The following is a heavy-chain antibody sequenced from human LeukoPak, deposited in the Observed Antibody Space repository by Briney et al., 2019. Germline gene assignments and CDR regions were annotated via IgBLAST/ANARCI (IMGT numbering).Heavy chain of an antibody. D-gene: IGHD2-15*01. J-gene: IGHJ4*02. Sequence: GGSLRLSCAASGFTFSDYWMSWVRQAPGKGLEWVANIKQHGTEKYYVDSVKGRFTISRDNAKNSLFLQMNSLRAEDTAVYYCAKESRPLYCSGGSCYPGPSDYWGQGTLVTVSS. V-gene: IGHV3-7*01. CDR1: GFTFSDYW. CDR3: AKESRPLYCSGGSCYPGPSDY. CDR2: IKQHGTEK.